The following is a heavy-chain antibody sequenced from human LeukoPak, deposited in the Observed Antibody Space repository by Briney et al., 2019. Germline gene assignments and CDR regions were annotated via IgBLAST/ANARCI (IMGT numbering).Heavy chain of an antibody. J-gene: IGHJ4*02. CDR3: ARRSIAAGVFDY. CDR1: GGTFSSYA. Sequence: GASVKVSCKASGGTFSSYAISWVRQAPGQGLEWMGGIIPIFGTANYAQKFQGRVTMTRDTSTSTVYMELSSLRSEDTAVYYCARRSIAAGVFDYWGQGTLVTVSS. D-gene: IGHD6-13*01. V-gene: IGHV1-69*05. CDR2: IIPIFGTA.